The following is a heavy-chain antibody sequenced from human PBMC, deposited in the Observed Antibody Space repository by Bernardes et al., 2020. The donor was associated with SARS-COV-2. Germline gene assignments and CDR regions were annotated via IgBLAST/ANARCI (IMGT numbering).Heavy chain of an antibody. Sequence: SVKVSCKASGYTFTGYYMHWVRQAPGQGLEWMGWINPNSGGTNYAQKFQGWVTMTRDTSISTAYMELSRLRSDDTAVYYCARGSSWYLGYYYGMDVWGQGTTVTVSS. D-gene: IGHD6-13*01. J-gene: IGHJ6*02. V-gene: IGHV1-2*04. CDR2: INPNSGGT. CDR3: ARGSSWYLGYYYGMDV. CDR1: GYTFTGYY.